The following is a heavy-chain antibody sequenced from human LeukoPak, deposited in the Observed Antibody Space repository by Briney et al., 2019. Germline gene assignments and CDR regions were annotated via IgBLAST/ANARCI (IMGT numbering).Heavy chain of an antibody. J-gene: IGHJ4*02. CDR1: GGSISSRSDY. CDR2: IYYTGST. CDR3: ARRPGEYGGNDFDY. V-gene: IGHV4-39*01. Sequence: SSETLSLTCTVSGGSISSRSDYWGWIRQPPGKGLEWIGSIYYTGSTHYNPSLKSRVTISVDTSKNQFPLKLSSVPAADTAVYYCARRPGEYGGNDFDYWGQGTLVTVSS. D-gene: IGHD4/OR15-4a*01.